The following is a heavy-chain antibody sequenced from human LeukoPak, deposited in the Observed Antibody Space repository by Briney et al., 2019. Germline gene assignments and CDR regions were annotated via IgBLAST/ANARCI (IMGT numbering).Heavy chain of an antibody. D-gene: IGHD1-26*01. Sequence: GGSLRLSCAASGFTFSSYGMHWVRQAPGKGLEWVAVIWYDGSNKYYADSVRGRFTISRDNSKNTLYLQMNSLRAEDTAVYYCARDRGSYWDGGNDYWGQGTLVTVSS. CDR1: GFTFSSYG. J-gene: IGHJ4*02. CDR2: IWYDGSNK. V-gene: IGHV3-33*01. CDR3: ARDRGSYWDGGNDY.